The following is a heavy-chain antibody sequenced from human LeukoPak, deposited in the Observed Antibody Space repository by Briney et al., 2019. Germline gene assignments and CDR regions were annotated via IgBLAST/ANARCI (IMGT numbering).Heavy chain of an antibody. V-gene: IGHV4-4*07. D-gene: IGHD2-15*01. CDR2: IYTSGST. CDR3: AREMVVAATGGFDY. J-gene: IGHJ4*02. CDR1: GGSISSYY. Sequence: SETLSLTCTVSGGSISSYYWSWIRQPAGKGLEWIGRIYTSGSTNYNPSLKSRVTISVDKSKNQFSLKLGSVTAADTAVYYCAREMVVAATGGFDYWGQGTLVTVSS.